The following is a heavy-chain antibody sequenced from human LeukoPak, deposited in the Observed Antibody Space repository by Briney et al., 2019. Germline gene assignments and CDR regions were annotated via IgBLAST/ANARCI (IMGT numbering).Heavy chain of an antibody. V-gene: IGHV3-74*01. Sequence: GRSLRLSCAASGFTFSSYWMHWVRQVPGKGLVWVARINTGGSSTTYADSVKGRFTISRDNAKNMLYLQMNSLRAEDTAVYYCAKENPVTTPLDYWGQGTLVTVSS. CDR3: AKENPVTTPLDY. CDR2: INTGGSST. J-gene: IGHJ4*02. D-gene: IGHD4-17*01. CDR1: GFTFSSYW.